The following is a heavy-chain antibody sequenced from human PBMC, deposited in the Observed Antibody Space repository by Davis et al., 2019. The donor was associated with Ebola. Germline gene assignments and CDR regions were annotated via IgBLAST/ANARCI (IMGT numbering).Heavy chain of an antibody. CDR1: GGSINSYY. CDR2: IYFAGST. CDR3: ARRGTSSWYAGWFDP. J-gene: IGHJ5*02. V-gene: IGHV4-59*08. Sequence: MPSETLSLTCTVSGGSINSYYWSWIRQPPGKGLEWIGYIYFAGSTNYNRSLESRVTISVDTSKNQFSLKLSSVTAADTAMYYCARRGTSSWYAGWFDPWGQGTLVTVSS. D-gene: IGHD6-13*01.